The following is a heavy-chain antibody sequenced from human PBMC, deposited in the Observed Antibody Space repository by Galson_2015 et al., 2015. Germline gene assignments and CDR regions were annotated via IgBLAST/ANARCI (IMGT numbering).Heavy chain of an antibody. Sequence: SLRLSCAASGFTVSSNYMSWVRQAPGKGLEWVSVIYSGGSTYYADSVKGRFTISRDNSKNTLYLQMNSLRAEDTAVYYCARDSSGYYSYYYYGMDVWGQGTTVTVSS. D-gene: IGHD3-22*01. CDR3: ARDSSGYYSYYYYGMDV. CDR1: GFTVSSNY. CDR2: IYSGGST. V-gene: IGHV3-53*01. J-gene: IGHJ6*02.